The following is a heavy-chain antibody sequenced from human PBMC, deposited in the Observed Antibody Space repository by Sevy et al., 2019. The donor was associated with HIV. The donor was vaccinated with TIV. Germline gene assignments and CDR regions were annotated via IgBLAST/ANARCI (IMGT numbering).Heavy chain of an antibody. D-gene: IGHD2-15*01. CDR2: IRSKANSYAT. CDR1: GFTFSGSA. J-gene: IGHJ6*02. CDR3: TTGRGIDYYYYGMDV. V-gene: IGHV3-73*01. Sequence: GGSLRLSCAASGFTFSGSAMHWVRQASGKGLEWVGRIRSKANSYATAYAAWVKGRFTISREDSKNTAYLQMNSLKTEDTAVYYCTTGRGIDYYYYGMDVWGQGTTVTVSS.